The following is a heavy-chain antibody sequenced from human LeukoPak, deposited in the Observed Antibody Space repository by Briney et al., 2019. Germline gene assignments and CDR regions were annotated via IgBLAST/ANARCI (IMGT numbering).Heavy chain of an antibody. V-gene: IGHV3-74*01. Sequence: GGSLRLSCAASGFTFSSYWVHWVRQAPGKGLVWVSRINSDGSSTSYADSVKGRFTISRDNAKNTLYLQMNSLRAEDTAVYYCARREFYDSSGYPLDYWGQGTLVTVSS. D-gene: IGHD3-22*01. J-gene: IGHJ4*02. CDR1: GFTFSSYW. CDR2: INSDGSST. CDR3: ARREFYDSSGYPLDY.